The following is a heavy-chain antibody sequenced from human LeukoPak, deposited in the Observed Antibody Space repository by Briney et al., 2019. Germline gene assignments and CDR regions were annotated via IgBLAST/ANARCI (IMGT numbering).Heavy chain of an antibody. Sequence: ASVKVSCKASGYTFTSYYMHWVRQAPGQGLEWMGIINPSGGSTSYAQKFQGRVTMTRDMSTSTVYMELSSLRSEDTAVYYCARGLKLFKRLRLGDYYYYMDVWGKGTTVTVSS. CDR2: INPSGGST. V-gene: IGHV1-46*01. J-gene: IGHJ6*03. CDR3: ARGLKLFKRLRLGDYYYYMDV. D-gene: IGHD3-16*01. CDR1: GYTFTSYY.